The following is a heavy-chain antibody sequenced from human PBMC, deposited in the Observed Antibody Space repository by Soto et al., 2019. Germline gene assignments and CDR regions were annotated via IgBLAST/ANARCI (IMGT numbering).Heavy chain of an antibody. V-gene: IGHV1-69*01. J-gene: IGHJ6*02. Sequence: QVQLVQSGAEVKKPGSSVKVSCKASGGTFSSYAISWVRQAPGQGLEWMGGIIPIFGTANYAQKFQGRVTITADESTSTAYMELSSLRSEDTAVYYCASNMVVVPAALYYYYYGMDVWGQGTTVTVSS. CDR3: ASNMVVVPAALYYYYYGMDV. CDR2: IIPIFGTA. D-gene: IGHD2-2*01. CDR1: GGTFSSYA.